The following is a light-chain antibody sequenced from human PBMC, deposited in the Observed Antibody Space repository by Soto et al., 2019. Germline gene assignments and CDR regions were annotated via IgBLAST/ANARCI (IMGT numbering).Light chain of an antibody. J-gene: IGKJ5*01. CDR1: QSISTW. CDR2: DAS. CDR3: QQYNSYLIA. V-gene: IGKV1-5*01. Sequence: DIQMTQSPSTLSASVGDRVTITCRASQSISTWLAWYQQKPGKAPKLLIYDASSLESGVPLRFSGSGSGTAFTLTITSLQPDDFATYYCQQYNSYLIAFGQGTRLEIK.